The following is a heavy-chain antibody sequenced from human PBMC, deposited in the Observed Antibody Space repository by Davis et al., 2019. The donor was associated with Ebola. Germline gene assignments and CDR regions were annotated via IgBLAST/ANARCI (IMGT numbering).Heavy chain of an antibody. CDR3: AREGFWSGYRSRFDY. J-gene: IGHJ4*02. V-gene: IGHV4-34*01. CDR2: INHSGST. D-gene: IGHD3-3*01. CDR1: GGSFSGYY. Sequence: SETLSLTCAVYGGSFSGYYWSWIRQPPGKGLEWIGEINHSGSTNYNSSLKSRVTISVDTSKNQFSLKLSSVTAADTAVYYCAREGFWSGYRSRFDYWGQGTLVTVSS.